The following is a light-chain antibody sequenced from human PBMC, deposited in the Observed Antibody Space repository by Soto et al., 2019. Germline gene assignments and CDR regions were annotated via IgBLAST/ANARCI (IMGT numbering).Light chain of an antibody. J-gene: IGKJ4*01. CDR3: QQYYNWPLT. CDR2: GAS. Sequence: EIVMTQSPATLSVSPGERVTLSCRAIQSISSSLAWYQQRPGQAPRLLIYGASARATGIPARFSGSGSGTQFTLTISSLQSEDFAVYHCQQYYNWPLTFGGGTKV. V-gene: IGKV3-15*01. CDR1: QSISSS.